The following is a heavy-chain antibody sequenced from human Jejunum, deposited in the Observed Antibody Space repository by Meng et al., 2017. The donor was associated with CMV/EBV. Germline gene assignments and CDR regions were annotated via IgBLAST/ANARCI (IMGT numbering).Heavy chain of an antibody. J-gene: IGHJ4*02. CDR2: LWYDGSRK. V-gene: IGHV3-33*08. D-gene: IGHD3-22*01. CDR1: GSPLNSYC. Sequence: SGSPLNSYCIHWVRQFPGKGLEWVAVLWYDGSRKYFADSVQGRFSISRDDSKNTVYLQMNSLRAEDTAVYYCARDNDGSSHYSQFDYWGQGTLVTVSS. CDR3: ARDNDGSSHYSQFDY.